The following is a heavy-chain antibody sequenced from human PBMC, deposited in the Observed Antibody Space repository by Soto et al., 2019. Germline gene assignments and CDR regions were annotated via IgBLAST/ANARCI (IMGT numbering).Heavy chain of an antibody. J-gene: IGHJ6*02. V-gene: IGHV3-30*18. CDR3: ANVDSSSFSYGMDV. Sequence: GSLRLSCAASGFTFSSYGMHWVRQAPGKGLEWVAVISYDGSNKYYADSVKGRFTISRDNSKNTLYLQMNSLGAEDTAVYYCANVDSSSFSYGMDVWGQGTTVTVSS. CDR1: GFTFSSYG. D-gene: IGHD6-13*01. CDR2: ISYDGSNK.